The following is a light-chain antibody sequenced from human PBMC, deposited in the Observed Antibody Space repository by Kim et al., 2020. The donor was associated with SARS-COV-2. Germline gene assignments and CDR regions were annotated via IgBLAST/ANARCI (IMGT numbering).Light chain of an antibody. Sequence: PGQTARITCSGDKLGDRYACWYQQRPGQSPVLVIYQDSKRPSGIAERFSGSNSGNTATLTISGTQAMDEADYYCQAWDSTTASVVFGGGTQLTVL. V-gene: IGLV3-1*01. CDR3: QAWDSTTASVV. J-gene: IGLJ2*01. CDR1: KLGDRY. CDR2: QDS.